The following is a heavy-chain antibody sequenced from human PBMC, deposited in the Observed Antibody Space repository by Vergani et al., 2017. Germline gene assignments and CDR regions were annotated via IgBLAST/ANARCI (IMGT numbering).Heavy chain of an antibody. D-gene: IGHD3-10*01. CDR1: GGTFSSYA. J-gene: IGHJ4*02. Sequence: QVQLVQSGAEVKKPGSSVKVSCKASGGTFSSYAISWVRQAPGQGLEWMGGIIPSFGTANYAQKFQGRVTITADESTSAAYMELSSLRSEDTAVYYFARDYYGSGSFGGKIFDYWGQGTLVTVSS. V-gene: IGHV1-69*01. CDR2: IIPSFGTA. CDR3: ARDYYGSGSFGGKIFDY.